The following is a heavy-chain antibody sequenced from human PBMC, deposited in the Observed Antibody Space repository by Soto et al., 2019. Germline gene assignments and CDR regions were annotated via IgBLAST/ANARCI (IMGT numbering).Heavy chain of an antibody. Sequence: LKLYWQGAVYAFTGYFMHWLRHEKKQGLEWMGSINPNSGGTNYSQKFQGWVTMTRDTSISTAYMELSRLSSDDTAVYYCARGRISAPTVQSVHYCYYGMDVLRQRTSVTGS. D-gene: IGHD6-13*01. CDR2: INPNSGGT. CDR3: ARGRISAPTVQSVHYCYYGMDV. CDR1: VYAFTGYF. V-gene: IGHV1-2*04. J-gene: IGHJ6*02.